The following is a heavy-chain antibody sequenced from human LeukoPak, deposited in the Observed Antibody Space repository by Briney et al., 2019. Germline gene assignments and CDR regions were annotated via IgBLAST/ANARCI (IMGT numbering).Heavy chain of an antibody. CDR1: GYTFTSYG. CDR2: ISAYNGNT. V-gene: IGHV1-18*01. Sequence: ASVKVSCKASGYTFTSYGISWVRQAPGQGLEWMGWISAYNGNTNYAQKLQGRVTMTTDTSTSTAYMELGSLRSDDTAVYYCATRGGYYYGSGSYPFDYWGQGTLVTVSS. J-gene: IGHJ4*02. CDR3: ATRGGYYYGSGSYPFDY. D-gene: IGHD3-10*01.